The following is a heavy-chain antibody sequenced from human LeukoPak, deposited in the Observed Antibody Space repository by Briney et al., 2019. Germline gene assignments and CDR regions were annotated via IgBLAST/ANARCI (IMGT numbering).Heavy chain of an antibody. V-gene: IGHV3-21*01. CDR3: ARAGGSTVSHSDY. J-gene: IGHJ4*02. D-gene: IGHD4-17*01. Sequence: GGSLRLSCAASGFTFSSYSMNWIRQAPGKGLEWVSSISSSISYIYYADSVKGRLTISKDNAKNSLYLQMNSLRAEDTAVYYCARAGGSTVSHSDYWGQGTLVTVSS. CDR2: ISSSISYI. CDR1: GFTFSSYS.